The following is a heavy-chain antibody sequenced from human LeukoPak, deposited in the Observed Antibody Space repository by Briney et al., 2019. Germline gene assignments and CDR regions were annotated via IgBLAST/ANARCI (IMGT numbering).Heavy chain of an antibody. V-gene: IGHV3-21*01. Sequence: PGGSLRLSCAASGFTFSNSAMNWVRQVPGKGLEWVSSIDYDSSHIYYAASVRGRFTISRDNARTSVYLQMNSLRVEDTAVYYCARDPLRYLRVGHYHYWGQGTLVAVSS. CDR2: IDYDSSHI. D-gene: IGHD3-9*01. J-gene: IGHJ4*02. CDR1: GFTFSNSA. CDR3: ARDPLRYLRVGHYHY.